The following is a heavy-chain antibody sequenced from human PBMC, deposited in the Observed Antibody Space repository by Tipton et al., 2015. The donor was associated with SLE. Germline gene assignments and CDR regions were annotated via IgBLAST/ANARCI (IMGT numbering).Heavy chain of an antibody. V-gene: IGHV3-30*04. CDR1: GFTFSSYA. J-gene: IGHJ4*02. Sequence: SLRLSCAASGFTFSSYAMHWVRQAPGKGLEWVAVISYDGSNKYYADSVKGRFTISRDNSKNTLYLQMNSLRAEDTAVYYCAIELGYCSGGSCYPFDYWGQGTLVTVSS. CDR3: AIELGYCSGGSCYPFDY. D-gene: IGHD2-15*01. CDR2: ISYDGSNK.